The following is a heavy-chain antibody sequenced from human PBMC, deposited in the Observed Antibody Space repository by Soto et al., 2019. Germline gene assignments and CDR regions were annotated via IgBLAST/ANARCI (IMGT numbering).Heavy chain of an antibody. V-gene: IGHV1-2*01. CDR2: INPNSGGT. Sequence: ASVKVSCKASGYTFTGYYMHWVRQAPGQGLEWMGWINPNSGGTNYAQKFQGRVTVSSDRSVSTADMELSSLRSGDMVVYSCVRVPPPGPAPITMIVVVIFSPAGNCVRIDYWGQGTLVTVSS. CDR3: VRVPPPGPAPITMIVVVIFSPAGNCVRIDY. J-gene: IGHJ4*02. D-gene: IGHD3-22*01. CDR1: GYTFTGYY.